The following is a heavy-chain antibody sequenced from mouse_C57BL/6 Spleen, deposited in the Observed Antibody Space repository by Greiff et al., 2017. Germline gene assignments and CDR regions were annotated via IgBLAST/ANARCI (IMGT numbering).Heavy chain of an antibody. J-gene: IGHJ1*03. CDR1: GYTFTSYW. CDR3: ARYGGSRRWYFDV. V-gene: IGHV1-55*01. CDR2: IYPGSGST. Sequence: QVQLQQPGAELVKPGASVKMSCKASGYTFTSYWIAWVKQRPGQGLEWIGDIYPGSGSTNYNEKFKSKATLTVDTSSSTAYMQLSSLTSEDSAVYYCARYGGSRRWYFDVWGTGTTVTVSS. D-gene: IGHD1-1*01.